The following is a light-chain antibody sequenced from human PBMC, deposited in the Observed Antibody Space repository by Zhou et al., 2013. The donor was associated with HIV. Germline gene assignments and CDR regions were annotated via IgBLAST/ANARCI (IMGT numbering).Light chain of an antibody. CDR2: AAS. V-gene: IGKV1-17*01. J-gene: IGKJ1*01. CDR3: LQHNSLPQT. Sequence: IQMTQSPSSLSASVGDRVTITCRASQGIGNNVGWYQQKPGKAPKLLIYAASTLQSGVPSRFGGSGSGTEFTLTISSLELEDFATYYCLQHNSLPQTFGQGTKVESK. CDR1: QGIGNN.